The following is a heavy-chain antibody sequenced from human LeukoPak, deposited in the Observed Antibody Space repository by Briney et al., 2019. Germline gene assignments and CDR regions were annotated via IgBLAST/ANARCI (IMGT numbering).Heavy chain of an antibody. CDR3: ARDLGMIVDY. CDR2: IYSGGST. Sequence: PGGSLRLSCAASGITVGNNYMSWVRQAPGKGLEWVSVIYSGGSTYYADSVKGRFTISRDNSKNTLYLQMNSLRAEDTAVYYCARDLGMIVDYWGQGTLVTVSS. V-gene: IGHV3-66*01. D-gene: IGHD3-22*01. J-gene: IGHJ4*02. CDR1: GITVGNNY.